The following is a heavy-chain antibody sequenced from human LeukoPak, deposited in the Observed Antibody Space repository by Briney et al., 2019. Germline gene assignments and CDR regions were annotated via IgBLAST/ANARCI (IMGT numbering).Heavy chain of an antibody. D-gene: IGHD2-15*01. CDR1: GYTFNNYD. CDR2: MNPNSGNT. CDR3: ARCSAGARKRIDF. J-gene: IGHJ4*02. Sequence: ASVKVSCKASGYTFNNYDVYWVRQATGQGLEWLGWMNPNSGNTGYAEKFQGRLTMTMNTSITTAYMELSSLRSEDTALYYCARCSAGARKRIDFWGQGTLVTVSS. V-gene: IGHV1-8*01.